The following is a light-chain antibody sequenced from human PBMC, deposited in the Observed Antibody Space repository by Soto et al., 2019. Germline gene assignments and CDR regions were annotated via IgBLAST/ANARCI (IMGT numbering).Light chain of an antibody. CDR3: KKYDSGPAFT. CDR1: QAISNY. Sequence: DIQMTQSPSSLSASVGDRVTINCRASQAISNYLAWYQQKPGKVPKLLIYAASTLQSGVPSRFSGSGSGTDFTLTISSLQPEDFAPYYCKKYDSGPAFTFGPGTKVDLK. CDR2: AAS. J-gene: IGKJ3*01. V-gene: IGKV1-27*01.